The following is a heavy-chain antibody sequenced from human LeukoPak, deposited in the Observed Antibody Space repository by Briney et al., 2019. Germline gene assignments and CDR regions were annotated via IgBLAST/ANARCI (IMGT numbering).Heavy chain of an antibody. CDR2: INHSGRT. V-gene: IGHV4-34*01. J-gene: IGHJ5*02. CDR3: ARGRMMNYYGAGSPVYNWFDP. CDR1: GGSFSGYY. Sequence: SETLSLTCVVYGGSFSGYYWSWIRQPPGKGLEWIREINHSGRTNYNPSIKSRATMSVATSKNQFSLKLSSVTAADTAVYYCARGRMMNYYGAGSPVYNWFDPWGQGTLVTVSS. D-gene: IGHD3-10*01.